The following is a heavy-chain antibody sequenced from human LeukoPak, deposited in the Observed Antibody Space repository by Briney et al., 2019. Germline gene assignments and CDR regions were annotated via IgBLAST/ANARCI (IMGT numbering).Heavy chain of an antibody. J-gene: IGHJ6*03. CDR1: GFTFSSYG. Sequence: GGSLRLSXAASGFTFSSYGMHWVRQAPGKGLEWVAFIRYDGSNKYYADSVKGRFTISRDNSKNTLFLQMNSLRAEDTAVYYCAKDYRDCSSTSCYYXYYMXXXGKGTTVT. CDR3: AKDYRDCSSTSCYYXYYMXX. D-gene: IGHD2-2*01. CDR2: IRYDGSNK. V-gene: IGHV3-30*02.